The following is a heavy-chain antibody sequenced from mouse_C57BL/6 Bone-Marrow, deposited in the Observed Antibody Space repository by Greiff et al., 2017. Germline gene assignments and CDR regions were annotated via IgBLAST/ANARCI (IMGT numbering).Heavy chain of an antibody. Sequence: VKLQESGAELVKPGASVKISCKASGYAFSSYWMNWVKQRPGKGLEWIGKIYPGDGDTNYTGKFKGKATLTADKSSSTAYMQLSSLTSEYSAVYFCAREGYGSSPLDYWGQGTTLTVSS. CDR2: IYPGDGDT. V-gene: IGHV1-80*01. CDR3: AREGYGSSPLDY. CDR1: GYAFSSYW. J-gene: IGHJ2*01. D-gene: IGHD1-1*01.